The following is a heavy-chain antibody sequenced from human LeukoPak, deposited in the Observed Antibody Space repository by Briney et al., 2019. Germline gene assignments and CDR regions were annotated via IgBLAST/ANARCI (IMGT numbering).Heavy chain of an antibody. CDR2: IWYDGSNK. V-gene: IGHV3-33*06. D-gene: IGHD3-9*01. CDR1: GFTFSSYG. J-gene: IGHJ4*02. Sequence: GGSLRLSCAASGFTFSSYGMHWVRQAPGKGLEWVAVIWYDGSNKYYADSAKGRFTISRDNSKNTLYLQMNSLRAEDTAVYYCAKVRGRYFDWLLSEPYFDYWGQGTQVTVSS. CDR3: AKVRGRYFDWLLSEPYFDY.